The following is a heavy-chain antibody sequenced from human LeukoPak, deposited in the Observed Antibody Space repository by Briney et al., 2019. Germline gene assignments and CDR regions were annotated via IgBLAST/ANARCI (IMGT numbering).Heavy chain of an antibody. J-gene: IGHJ6*02. D-gene: IGHD1-14*01. CDR1: GGSFSNYY. CDR2: IYTSGST. V-gene: IGHV4-4*07. Sequence: SETLSLTCTVSGGSFSNYYWSWIRQPAGKGLEWIGRIYTSGSTNYNPSVKSRVTMSVDTSNNQFSLKLTSATAADTAVYYCARQPPQYYGMDVWGQGTTVTVSS. CDR3: ARQPPQYYGMDV.